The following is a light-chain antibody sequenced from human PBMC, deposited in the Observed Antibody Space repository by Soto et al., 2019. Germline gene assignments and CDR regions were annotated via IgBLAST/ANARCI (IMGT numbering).Light chain of an antibody. Sequence: DIVLTQSPGTLSLSPGERATLSCRASQSVSSSYVAWYQQKPGQAPRLLIYGASSRATGIPDRFSGSGSGTDFTLTISRLEPEDFAVYYCQQYGSSPTWTFGQGTKVEIK. CDR2: GAS. V-gene: IGKV3-20*01. CDR3: QQYGSSPTWT. CDR1: QSVSSSY. J-gene: IGKJ1*01.